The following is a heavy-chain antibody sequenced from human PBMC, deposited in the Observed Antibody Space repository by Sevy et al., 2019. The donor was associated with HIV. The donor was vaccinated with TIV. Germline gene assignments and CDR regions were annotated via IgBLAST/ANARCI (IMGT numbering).Heavy chain of an antibody. V-gene: IGHV3-21*01. CDR1: GFTFSSYS. D-gene: IGHD3-22*01. CDR3: ATGKVNYYDSSFARV. J-gene: IGHJ4*02. CDR2: ISSSSSYI. Sequence: GGSLRLSCAASGFTFSSYSMNWVRQAPGKGLEWVSSISSSSSYIYYADSVKGRFTISRDNAKNSRYLQMNSLRAEDTAVYYRATGKVNYYDSSFARVWGQGTLVTVS.